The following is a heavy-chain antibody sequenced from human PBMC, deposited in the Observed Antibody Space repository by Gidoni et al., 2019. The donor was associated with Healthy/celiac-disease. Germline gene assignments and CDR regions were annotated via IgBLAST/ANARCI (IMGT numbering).Heavy chain of an antibody. CDR2: ISWNSGSI. Sequence: EVQLVESGGGVVQPGRSLRISCAASGLTVDDYAMHWVRQAPGKGLECVSGISWNSGSICYADSVKGRFTISRDNAKNSLYLQMNSLRAEDTALYYCAKDGRHGIFSQFDPWGQGTLVTVSS. J-gene: IGHJ5*02. V-gene: IGHV3-9*01. CDR3: AKDGRHGIFSQFDP. CDR1: GLTVDDYA. D-gene: IGHD3-9*01.